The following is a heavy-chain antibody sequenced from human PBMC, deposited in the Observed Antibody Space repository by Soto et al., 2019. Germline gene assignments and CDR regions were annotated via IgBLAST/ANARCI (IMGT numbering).Heavy chain of an antibody. J-gene: IGHJ6*02. Sequence: ASVKVSCKASGGTFSSYAISWVRQAPGQGLEWVGGIIPIFGTANYAQKFQGRVTITADESTSTSYMEVNNLRSEDTAVYYCAKVRYSSPMGYYYGMDVWGQGTTVTVSS. CDR1: GGTFSSYA. CDR2: IIPIFGTA. CDR3: AKVRYSSPMGYYYGMDV. D-gene: IGHD6-19*01. V-gene: IGHV1-69*13.